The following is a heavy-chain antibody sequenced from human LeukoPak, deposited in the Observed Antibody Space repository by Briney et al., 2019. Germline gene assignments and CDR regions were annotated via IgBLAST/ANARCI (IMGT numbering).Heavy chain of an antibody. Sequence: PGGSLRLSCAASGFTFSSYAMSWVRQAPGKGLEWVSAISGSGGSTYYADSVKGRFTISRDNSKNTLYLQVNSLRAEDTAVYYCAKLSLGYSSGWSYWGQGTLVTVSS. J-gene: IGHJ4*02. D-gene: IGHD6-19*01. CDR1: GFTFSSYA. V-gene: IGHV3-23*01. CDR3: AKLSLGYSSGWSY. CDR2: ISGSGGST.